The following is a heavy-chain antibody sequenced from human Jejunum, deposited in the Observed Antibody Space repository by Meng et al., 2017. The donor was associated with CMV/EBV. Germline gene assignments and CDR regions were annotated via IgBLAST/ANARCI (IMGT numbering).Heavy chain of an antibody. CDR3: AKLLGRGWGD. Sequence: CKASGYIFRDHYIYWVRQAPGQGLEWMGWIHPKSGAMNYEDKFQGRVAMTSDTSFSTAYMELRSLRAEDTAVYYCAKLLGRGWGDWGPGTLVTVSS. V-gene: IGHV1-2*02. CDR1: GYIFRDHY. J-gene: IGHJ4*02. CDR2: IHPKSGAM. D-gene: IGHD3-10*01.